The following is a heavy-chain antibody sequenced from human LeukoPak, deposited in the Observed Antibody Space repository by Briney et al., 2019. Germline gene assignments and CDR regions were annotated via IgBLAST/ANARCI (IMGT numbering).Heavy chain of an antibody. Sequence: GGSLRLSCAASGFTFSSYSMNWVRQAPGKGLEWVSYISSSSSTIYYADSVKGRFAISRDNAKNSLYLQMKRLRAEDTAMYYCGRDIVVVPATFDYWGQGTLVSVCS. CDR2: ISSSSSTI. CDR1: GFTFSSYS. V-gene: IGHV3-48*04. CDR3: GRDIVVVPATFDY. J-gene: IGHJ4*02. D-gene: IGHD2-2*01.